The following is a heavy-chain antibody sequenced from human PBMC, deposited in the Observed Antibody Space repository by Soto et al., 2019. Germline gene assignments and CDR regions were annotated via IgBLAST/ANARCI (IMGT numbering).Heavy chain of an antibody. CDR3: ARVRVVAATYDAFDI. Sequence: QVPLVQSGAEVKKPGSSVKVSCKASGGTFSSYTISWVRQAPGQGLEWMGRIIPILGIANYAQKFQGRVTITADKSTSTAYMELSSLRSEDTAVYYCARVRVVAATYDAFDIWGQGTMVTVSS. CDR2: IIPILGIA. J-gene: IGHJ3*02. V-gene: IGHV1-69*02. D-gene: IGHD2-15*01. CDR1: GGTFSSYT.